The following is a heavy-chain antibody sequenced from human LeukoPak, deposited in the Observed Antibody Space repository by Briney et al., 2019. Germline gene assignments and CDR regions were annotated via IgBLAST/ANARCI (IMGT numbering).Heavy chain of an antibody. V-gene: IGHV1-2*02. CDR1: GYTFTGYY. CDR3: ARSHDYTNYVGA. J-gene: IGHJ5*02. CDR2: INPNGGGT. D-gene: IGHD4-11*01. Sequence: APVKVSCRASGYTFTGYYIHWVRLAPGQGLEWMGWINPNGGGTNYAQKFQGRVTMTRDTSISTAYLDLSSLRSDDTAVYYCARSHDYTNYVGAWGQGTLVTVSS.